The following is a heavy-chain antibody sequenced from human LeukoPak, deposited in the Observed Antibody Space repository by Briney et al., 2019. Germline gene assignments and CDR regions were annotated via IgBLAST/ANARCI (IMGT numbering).Heavy chain of an antibody. CDR1: GFTFSSYS. J-gene: IGHJ4*02. CDR2: ISSSSSTI. CDR3: ARSPHMVRGAFDY. Sequence: SGGSLRLSCAASGFTFSSYSMNWVRQAPGKGLEWVSYISSSSSTIYYADSVKGRSTISRDNAKNSLYLQMNSLRAEDTAVYYCARSPHMVRGAFDYWGQGTLVTVSS. V-gene: IGHV3-48*01. D-gene: IGHD3-10*01.